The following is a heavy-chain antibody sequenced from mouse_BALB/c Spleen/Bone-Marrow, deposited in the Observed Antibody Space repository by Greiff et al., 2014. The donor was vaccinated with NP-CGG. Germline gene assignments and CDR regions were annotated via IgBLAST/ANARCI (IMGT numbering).Heavy chain of an antibody. V-gene: IGHV14-3*02. Sequence: PVSSFPFSFPSSFFNRQATYLPCVHPLPYPFLSLLCRLSPGKGNTKYDPKFQGKATITADSTSKTAYLQLSRLTSEDTAVYYCARSGKSARVSPFAMDYWGQGSSVTVSP. CDR2: LSPGKGNT. J-gene: IGHJ4*01. CDR3: ARSGKSARVSPFAMDY. CDR1: FFNRQATY. D-gene: IGHD3-1*01.